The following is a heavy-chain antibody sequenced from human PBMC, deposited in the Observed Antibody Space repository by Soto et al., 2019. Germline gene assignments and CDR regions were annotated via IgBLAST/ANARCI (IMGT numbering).Heavy chain of an antibody. J-gene: IGHJ6*02. CDR1: GYTFTGYY. Sequence: ASVKVSCKASGYTFTGYYMHWVRQAPGQGLEWMGWINPNSGGTNYAQKFQGRVTMTRDTSISTAYMELSRLRSDDTAVYYCARDRSCSSTSCSIYYYYYGMDVWGQGTTVTV. CDR2: INPNSGGT. D-gene: IGHD2-2*01. V-gene: IGHV1-2*02. CDR3: ARDRSCSSTSCSIYYYYYGMDV.